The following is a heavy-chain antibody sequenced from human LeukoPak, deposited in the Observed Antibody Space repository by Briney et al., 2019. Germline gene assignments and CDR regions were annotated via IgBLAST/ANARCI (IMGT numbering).Heavy chain of an antibody. D-gene: IGHD3-22*01. CDR2: IHYSGST. CDR3: ARVGDRSSYLYDLDY. V-gene: IGHV4-59*01. CDR1: GGSIGSYY. Sequence: SETLSLTCTVSGGSIGSYYWSWIRQPPGKGLEWIGCIHYSGSTNYNPSLKSRLTISVDTSKNQFSLKLSSVTAADTAVYYCARVGDRSSYLYDLDYWGQGTLVTVSS. J-gene: IGHJ4*02.